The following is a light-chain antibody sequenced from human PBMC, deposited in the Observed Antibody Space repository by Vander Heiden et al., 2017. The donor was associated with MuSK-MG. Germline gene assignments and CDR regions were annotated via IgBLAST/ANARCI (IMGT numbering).Light chain of an antibody. CDR2: GNS. CDR3: QSYDSSLSGFWV. J-gene: IGLJ3*02. Sequence: QSVLTQPPSVSGAPGHRVTISCTGSSSNSGAGYDVHRYQQLPGTAPKLLIYGNSNRPSGVPDRFSGSKSGTSASLAITGLQAEDEADYYCQSYDSSLSGFWVFGGGTKLTVL. CDR1: SSNSGAGYD. V-gene: IGLV1-40*01.